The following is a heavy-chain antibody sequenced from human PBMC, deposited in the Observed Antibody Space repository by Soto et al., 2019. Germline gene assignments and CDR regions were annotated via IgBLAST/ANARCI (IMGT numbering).Heavy chain of an antibody. CDR2: ISSDGTNK. Sequence: QVQVVESGGGVVQPGRSLRLSCAASGFTFSTYAMHWVRQAPGKGLQWVAVISSDGTNKYNTDSVRGRFTISRDNSNSTLFLQLNSLRPEDTAVYYCARSARVVTRDAFDIWGQVTLGTVSS. CDR1: GFTFSTYA. V-gene: IGHV3-30-3*01. J-gene: IGHJ3*02. CDR3: ARSARVVTRDAFDI. D-gene: IGHD2-21*02.